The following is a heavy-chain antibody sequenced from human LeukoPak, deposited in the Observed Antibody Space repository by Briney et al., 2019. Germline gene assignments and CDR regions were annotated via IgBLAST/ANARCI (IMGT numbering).Heavy chain of an antibody. V-gene: IGHV1-18*01. Sequence: ASVKVSCKTSGYTFTTYGLSWVRQARGQGLEWMGWISGHNGNTNYAHKFQGRVSMTTDTPTRTAYMELRSLRSDDTAVYYCVLGDILTGYWAEYFPYWGQGTLVTVSS. CDR3: VLGDILTGYWAEYFPY. J-gene: IGHJ4*02. CDR1: GYTFTTYG. D-gene: IGHD3-9*01. CDR2: ISGHNGNT.